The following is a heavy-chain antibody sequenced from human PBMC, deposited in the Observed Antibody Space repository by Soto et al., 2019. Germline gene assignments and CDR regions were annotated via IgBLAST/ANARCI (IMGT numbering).Heavy chain of an antibody. J-gene: IGHJ5*02. Sequence: ASVKVSCKASGYTFTSYYMHWVRQAPGQGLEWMGSFNPNGGRTSYAQKFQGRVTMTEDTSTDTAYMELSSLRSEDTAVYYCATHAPLLRFLEWPHGYNWFDPWGQGTLVTVSS. CDR2: FNPNGGRT. V-gene: IGHV1-46*01. CDR3: ATHAPLLRFLEWPHGYNWFDP. D-gene: IGHD3-3*01. CDR1: GYTFTSYY.